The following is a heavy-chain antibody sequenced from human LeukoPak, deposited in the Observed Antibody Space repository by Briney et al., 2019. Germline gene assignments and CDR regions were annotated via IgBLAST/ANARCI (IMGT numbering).Heavy chain of an antibody. D-gene: IGHD1-26*01. CDR3: ARRRSGAAIDY. J-gene: IGHJ4*02. Sequence: GASVKVSCKASGYTLTGFYLHWMRQAPGQGLEWMGWINPNSGGTNYAQKFQGRVTMTTDTSTSTAYMELRSLRSDDTAVYYCARRRSGAAIDYWGQGTLVTVSS. CDR2: INPNSGGT. CDR1: GYTLTGFY. V-gene: IGHV1-2*02.